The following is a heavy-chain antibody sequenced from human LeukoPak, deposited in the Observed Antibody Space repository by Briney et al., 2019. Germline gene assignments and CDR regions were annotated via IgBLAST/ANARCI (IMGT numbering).Heavy chain of an antibody. CDR2: ISSSSSYI. Sequence: GGYLRLSCAASGFTFSSYSMNWVRQAPGKGLEWVSSISSSSSYIYYADSVKGRFTISRDNAKNSLYLQMNSLRAEDTAVYYCARDYSGSYYYYYGMDVWGQGTTVTVSS. J-gene: IGHJ6*02. V-gene: IGHV3-21*01. CDR1: GFTFSSYS. D-gene: IGHD1-26*01. CDR3: ARDYSGSYYYYYGMDV.